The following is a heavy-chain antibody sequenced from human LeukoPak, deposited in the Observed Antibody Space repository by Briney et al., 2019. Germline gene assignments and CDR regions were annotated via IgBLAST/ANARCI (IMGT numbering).Heavy chain of an antibody. Sequence: PGGSLRLSCAASGFTFSSYGMSWVRQAPGKGLEWVSAITGSGGTTYYADSVKGRFTISRDNSKNTLYLQMNSLRAEDTAVYYCAKASYYYDSSGYFYYYYYMDVWGKGTTVTISS. V-gene: IGHV3-23*01. CDR2: ITGSGGTT. CDR3: AKASYYYDSSGYFYYYYYMDV. J-gene: IGHJ6*03. CDR1: GFTFSSYG. D-gene: IGHD3-22*01.